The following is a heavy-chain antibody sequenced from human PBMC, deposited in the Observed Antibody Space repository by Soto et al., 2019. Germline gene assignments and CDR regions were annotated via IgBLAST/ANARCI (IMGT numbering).Heavy chain of an antibody. Sequence: EVQLVESGGGLVQPGGSLRLSCAASGFTFSSYWMSWVRQAPVKGLEWVGNIKQDGSEKNYVDFVEGRFTISRDNAENSLYLQMSRLRAEDTAVYYCARIASAGRGWDVWGQGTTVVVS. D-gene: IGHD6-13*01. V-gene: IGHV3-7*01. CDR3: ARIASAGRGWDV. J-gene: IGHJ6*02. CDR2: IKQDGSEK. CDR1: GFTFSSYW.